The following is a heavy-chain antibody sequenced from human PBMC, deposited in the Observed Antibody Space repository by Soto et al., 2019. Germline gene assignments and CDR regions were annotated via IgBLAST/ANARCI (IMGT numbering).Heavy chain of an antibody. D-gene: IGHD6-13*01. Sequence: QVQLVESGGGVVQPGRSLRLSCAASGFTFSSYGMHWVRQAPGKGLEWVAVIWYDGSNKYYADSVKGRFTISRDNSKNTLYLQMNSLRAEDTAVYYCARVSIAAAYDYWGQGTLVTVSP. V-gene: IGHV3-33*01. J-gene: IGHJ4*02. CDR1: GFTFSSYG. CDR2: IWYDGSNK. CDR3: ARVSIAAAYDY.